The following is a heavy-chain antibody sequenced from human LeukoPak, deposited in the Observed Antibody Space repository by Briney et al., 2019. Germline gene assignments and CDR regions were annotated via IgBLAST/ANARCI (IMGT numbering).Heavy chain of an antibody. CDR1: GGSTSSDY. CDR2: VYNSGDT. J-gene: IGHJ2*01. CDR3: ARLKLGAYFDL. V-gene: IGHV4-59*08. Sequence: SETLSLTCTVSGGSTSSDYWSWIRQSPGKGLEWAGYVYNSGDTGKNPSLKSRVTILLDTSKNQCSLKLTSVSAADTAVYYCARLKLGAYFDLWGRGTLVTVSS. D-gene: IGHD3-16*01.